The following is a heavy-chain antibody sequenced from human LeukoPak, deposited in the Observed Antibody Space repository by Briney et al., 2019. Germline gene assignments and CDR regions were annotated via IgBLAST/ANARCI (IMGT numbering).Heavy chain of an antibody. Sequence: GESLRLSCAASGFTFRNYWMNWVRQAPGKGLEWVAFIRYDGSNKYYADSVKGRFTISRDNSKNTQYLQMNSLSVEDTAFYYCAKDLANSWTIDYWGQGTLVTVSS. CDR1: GFTFRNYW. D-gene: IGHD1-1*01. CDR3: AKDLANSWTIDY. J-gene: IGHJ4*02. V-gene: IGHV3-30*02. CDR2: IRYDGSNK.